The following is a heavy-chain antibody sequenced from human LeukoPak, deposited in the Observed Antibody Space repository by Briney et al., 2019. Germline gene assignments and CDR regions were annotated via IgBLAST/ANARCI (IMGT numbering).Heavy chain of an antibody. CDR1: GGSFSAYY. J-gene: IGHJ5*02. CDR2: INHSGST. D-gene: IGHD3-10*01. Sequence: SETLSLTCAVYGGSFSAYYWSWIRQPPGKGLEWIGEINHSGSTNYNPSLKSRVTISVDRSKKQFSLKLSSVTAADTAVYYCARGGASGSHLHWFDPWGQGTLVTVSS. V-gene: IGHV4-34*01. CDR3: ARGGASGSHLHWFDP.